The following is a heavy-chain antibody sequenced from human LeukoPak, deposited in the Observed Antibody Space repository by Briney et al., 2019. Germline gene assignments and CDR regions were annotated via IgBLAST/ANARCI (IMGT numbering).Heavy chain of an antibody. CDR3: ARKERGSSYGWAFDI. J-gene: IGHJ3*02. Sequence: SETLSLTCTVSGGSISSGSYYWSWIRQPAGKGLEWIGRIYTSGKSNYNPSLKSRVTISVDASKNQFSLKLSSVTAADTALYYCARKERGSSYGWAFDIWGQGTMFTVSS. CDR2: IYTSGKS. D-gene: IGHD5-18*01. V-gene: IGHV4-61*02. CDR1: GGSISSGSYY.